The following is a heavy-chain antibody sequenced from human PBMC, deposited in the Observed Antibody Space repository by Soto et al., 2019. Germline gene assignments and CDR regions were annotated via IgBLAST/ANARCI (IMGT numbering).Heavy chain of an antibody. CDR2: IYYSGST. D-gene: IGHD6-6*01. V-gene: IGHV4-59*07. J-gene: IGHJ4*02. Sequence: HSDTQSLTCTVSGGTINNFYGTGTRQTTGKGLEWIGYIYYSGSTDYNPSLKGRVTISVDTSKNQFSLKLRSVTAADTAVYYCARVGGVAARTFDYWGEGPLVTVSS. CDR3: ARVGGVAARTFDY. CDR1: GGTINNFY.